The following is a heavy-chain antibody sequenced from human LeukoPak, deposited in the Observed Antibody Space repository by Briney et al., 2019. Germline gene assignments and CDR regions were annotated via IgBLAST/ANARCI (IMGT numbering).Heavy chain of an antibody. CDR3: ARLIGYCSSTSCQYYFDY. CDR1: GGSFSGYY. V-gene: IGHV4-59*10. J-gene: IGHJ4*02. D-gene: IGHD2-2*01. CDR2: IYTSGST. Sequence: SETLSLTCAVYGGSFSGYYWSWIRQPAGKGLEWIGRIYTSGSTNYNPSLKSRVTMSVDTSKNQFSLKLSSVTAADTAVYYCARLIGYCSSTSCQYYFDYWGQGTLVTVSS.